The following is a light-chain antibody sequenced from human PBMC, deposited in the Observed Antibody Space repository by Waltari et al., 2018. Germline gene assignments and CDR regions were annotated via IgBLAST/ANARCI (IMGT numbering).Light chain of an antibody. CDR2: GAS. Sequence: EVVMTQSPATLSVSPGEGATVSCRASQSVRSNVAWYQQKPGQAPRLLIYGASPRAPGIPDRFSGSGSGTEFILTISSLQSEDFAVYYCQQYNNWPPWTFGQGTKVEIK. J-gene: IGKJ1*01. CDR3: QQYNNWPPWT. CDR1: QSVRSN. V-gene: IGKV3-15*01.